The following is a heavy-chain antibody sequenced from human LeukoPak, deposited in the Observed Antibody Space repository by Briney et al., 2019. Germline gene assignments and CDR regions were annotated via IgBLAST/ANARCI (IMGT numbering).Heavy chain of an antibody. CDR1: GGSISSYY. V-gene: IGHV4-59*01. CDR2: IYYSGST. D-gene: IGHD2-15*01. J-gene: IGHJ5*02. CDR3: ARAGYCSGGSCYPWRWFDP. Sequence: SETLSLTCTFSGGSISSYYWSWIRQPPGKGLEWIGYIYYSGSTNYNLSLKSRVTISVDTSKNQFSLKLSSVTAADTAVYYCARAGYCSGGSCYPWRWFDPWGQGTLVTVSS.